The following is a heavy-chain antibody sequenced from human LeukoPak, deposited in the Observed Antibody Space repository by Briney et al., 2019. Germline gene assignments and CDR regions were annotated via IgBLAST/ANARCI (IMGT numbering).Heavy chain of an antibody. CDR3: ARDRQGYCSGGSCPDAFDI. CDR2: IYYSGST. Sequence: SETLSLTCTVSGGSISSYYWSWIRQPPGKGLEWIGYIYYSGSTNYNPSLKSRVTISVDTSKNQFSLKLSSVTAADTAVYYCARDRQGYCSGGSCPDAFDIWGQGTMVTVSS. D-gene: IGHD2-15*01. J-gene: IGHJ3*02. CDR1: GGSISSYY. V-gene: IGHV4-59*01.